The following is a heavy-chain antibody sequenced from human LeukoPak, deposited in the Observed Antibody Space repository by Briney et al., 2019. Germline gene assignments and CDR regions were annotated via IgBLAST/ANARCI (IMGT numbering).Heavy chain of an antibody. CDR1: GGSFSGYY. Sequence: SETLSLTCAVYGGSFSGYYWSWIRQPPGKGLEWTGEINHSGSTNYNPSLKSRVTISVDTSKNQFSLKLSSVTAADTAVYYCARGYVFSHAFDIWGQGTMVTVSS. CDR2: INHSGST. CDR3: ARGYVFSHAFDI. D-gene: IGHD3-10*02. J-gene: IGHJ3*02. V-gene: IGHV4-34*01.